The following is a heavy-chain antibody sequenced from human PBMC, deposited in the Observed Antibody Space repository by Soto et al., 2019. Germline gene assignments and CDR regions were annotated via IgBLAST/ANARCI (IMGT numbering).Heavy chain of an antibody. D-gene: IGHD2-21*01. V-gene: IGHV3-21*01. CDR1: GFTFGSYR. J-gene: IGHJ5*02. CDR3: ARDLVGYCGGDCHFYWFDP. CDR2: ISPSGRDI. Sequence: DVQLVDSGGGLAKPGWSLRLSCEASGFTFGSYRMTWVRQLPGKGLEWVSSISPSGRDIYYADSLKGRFTISRDNAKNSLFLQMNSLRVEDTAVYYCARDLVGYCGGDCHFYWFDPWGQGTLVTVSS.